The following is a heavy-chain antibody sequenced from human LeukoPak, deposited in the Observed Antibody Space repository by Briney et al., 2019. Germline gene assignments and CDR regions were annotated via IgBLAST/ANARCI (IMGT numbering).Heavy chain of an antibody. Sequence: GASVKVSCKASEYTFTDYYMHWVRQAPGQGLEWMRWINPNSGGTNYAQKFQGRVTMTRDTSISTAYMELSRLRSDDTAVYYCARTRYYDSSGYTALGYWGQGTLVTVSS. CDR1: EYTFTDYY. V-gene: IGHV1-2*02. D-gene: IGHD3-22*01. CDR3: ARTRYYDSSGYTALGY. J-gene: IGHJ4*02. CDR2: INPNSGGT.